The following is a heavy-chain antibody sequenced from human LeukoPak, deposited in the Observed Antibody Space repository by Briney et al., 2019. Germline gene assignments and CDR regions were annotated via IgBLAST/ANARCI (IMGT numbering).Heavy chain of an antibody. D-gene: IGHD4-11*01. Sequence: GASVKVSCKASGYTFTSYDINWVRQATGQGLEWMGWMNPNSGNTGYAQKFQGRVTMTRNTSISTAYMELSSLRSEDTAVYYCAYDYSYYCGMDVWGQGTTVTVSS. CDR2: MNPNSGNT. V-gene: IGHV1-8*01. J-gene: IGHJ6*02. CDR1: GYTFTSYD. CDR3: AYDYSYYCGMDV.